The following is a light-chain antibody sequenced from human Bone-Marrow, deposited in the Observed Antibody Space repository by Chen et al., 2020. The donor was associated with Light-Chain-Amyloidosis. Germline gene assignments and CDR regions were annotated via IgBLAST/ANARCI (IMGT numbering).Light chain of an antibody. J-gene: IGLJ3*02. V-gene: IGLV6-57*01. CDR2: EDD. Sequence: NLMLTQLHSVSESPGKTVLTPCTRSSGSIATNYVQWYQQRPGSSPTTVIYEDDQRPSGVPDRFSGSIDRSSNSASLTISGLKTEDEADYYCQSYQGSSQGVFGGGTKLTVL. CDR1: SGSIATNY. CDR3: QSYQGSSQGV.